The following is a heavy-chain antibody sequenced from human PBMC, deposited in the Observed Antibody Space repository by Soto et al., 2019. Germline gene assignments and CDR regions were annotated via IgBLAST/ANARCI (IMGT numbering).Heavy chain of an antibody. Sequence: PGGSLRLSCAASGFTFSTYWMHWVRQAPGKGLVWVSGINSDGSNTRYADSVKGRFTISRDNAKNTLYLQMNSLRAEDTAVYYCARDHYTSGWYYFDYWGQGTLVTSPQ. CDR2: INSDGSNT. CDR1: GFTFSTYW. J-gene: IGHJ4*02. D-gene: IGHD6-19*01. CDR3: ARDHYTSGWYYFDY. V-gene: IGHV3-74*01.